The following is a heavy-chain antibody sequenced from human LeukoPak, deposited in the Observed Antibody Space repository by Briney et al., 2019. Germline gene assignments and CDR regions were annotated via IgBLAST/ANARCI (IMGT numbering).Heavy chain of an antibody. Sequence: SETLSLTCTVSGGSISSYYWSWIRQPPGKGLEWIGYIYYSGSTNYNPSLKSRVTISVDTSKNQFSLKLSSVTAADTAVYYCARWGYDQPWYMDVWGKGTTVTVSS. CDR3: ARWGYDQPWYMDV. V-gene: IGHV4-59*01. D-gene: IGHD5-12*01. J-gene: IGHJ6*03. CDR1: GGSISSYY. CDR2: IYYSGST.